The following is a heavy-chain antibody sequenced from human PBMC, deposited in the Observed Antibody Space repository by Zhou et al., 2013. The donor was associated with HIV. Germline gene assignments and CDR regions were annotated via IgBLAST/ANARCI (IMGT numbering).Heavy chain of an antibody. D-gene: IGHD3-22*01. CDR3: ARGWASSGYYYYYMDV. CDR2: IIPILGIA. CDR1: GGTFSSYA. V-gene: IGHV1-69*04. Sequence: QVQLVQSGAEVKKPGSSVKVSCKASGGTFSSYAISWVRQAPGQGLEWMGRIIPILGIANYAQKFQGRVTITADKSTSTAYMELSSLRSEDTAVYYCARGWASSGYYYYYMDVWGKGTTVTVSS. J-gene: IGHJ6*03.